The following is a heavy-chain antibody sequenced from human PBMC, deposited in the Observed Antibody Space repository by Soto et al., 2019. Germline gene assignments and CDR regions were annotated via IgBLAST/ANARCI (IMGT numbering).Heavy chain of an antibody. V-gene: IGHV1-8*01. CDR3: ARGAFMVVTATETFDP. J-gene: IGHJ5*02. D-gene: IGHD2-21*02. CDR1: GYTFTSYD. Sequence: ASVKVSCKASGYTFTSYDINWVRQATGQGLEWMGWMNPNSGNTGYAQKFQGRVTMTRNTSISTAYMELSSLRSEDTAVYYCARGAFMVVTATETFDPWGQGTLVTVSS. CDR2: MNPNSGNT.